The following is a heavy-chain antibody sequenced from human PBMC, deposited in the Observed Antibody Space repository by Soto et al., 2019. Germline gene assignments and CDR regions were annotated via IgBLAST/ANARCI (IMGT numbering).Heavy chain of an antibody. CDR3: ACLYYGDYVDVFYF. CDR1: GYTFTSYD. CDR2: MNPNSGNT. Sequence: GASVKVSCKASGYTFTSYDINWVRQATGQGLEWMGWMNPNSGNTGYAQKFQGRVTMTRNTSISTAYMELSSLRSEDTAVYYCACLYYGDYVDVFYFWGQGTMVTVSS. J-gene: IGHJ3*01. V-gene: IGHV1-8*01. D-gene: IGHD4-17*01.